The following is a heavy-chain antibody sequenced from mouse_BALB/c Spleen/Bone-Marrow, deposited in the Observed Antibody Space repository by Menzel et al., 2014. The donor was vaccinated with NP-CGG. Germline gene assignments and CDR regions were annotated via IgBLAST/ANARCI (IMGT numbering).Heavy chain of an antibody. CDR3: ARLNYYGNLFV. CDR1: GFDFSRFW. Sequence: EVQLQQSGGGLVQPGGSPKLSCAASGFDFSRFWMSWVRQAPGKGLEWIGEINPDSSTINYTPSLKDKFIISRDNAKNTLYLQMSKVRSEDTALYYCARLNYYGNLFVWGAGTTVTVAS. V-gene: IGHV4-1*02. CDR2: INPDSSTI. J-gene: IGHJ1*01. D-gene: IGHD1-1*01.